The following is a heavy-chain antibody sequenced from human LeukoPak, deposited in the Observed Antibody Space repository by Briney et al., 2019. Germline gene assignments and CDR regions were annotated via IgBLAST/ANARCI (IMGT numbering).Heavy chain of an antibody. CDR1: GGSINSDY. CDR3: ARMRDWFDP. J-gene: IGHJ5*02. Sequence: SETLSLTCTVSGGSINSDYWSWSRQPPGKGLEWIGYIYYSGSTHYNPSLKSRVTISVDTSKNHFSLKLGSVTAADTAVYYCARMRDWFDPWGQGTLVTVFS. V-gene: IGHV4-59*01. CDR2: IYYSGST.